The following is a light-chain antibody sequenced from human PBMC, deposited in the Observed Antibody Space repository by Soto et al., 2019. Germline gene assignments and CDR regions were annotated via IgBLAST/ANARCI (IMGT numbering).Light chain of an antibody. CDR2: AAS. Sequence: DIQMTQSPSSLSASVGYIVTITCRASQSISDYLNWYQQKPGKAPKLLIYAASSLQSGVPSRFSGRGSGTDFTLTIGSLQPEDFASYYCQQTYSAPFTFGPGTKVD. J-gene: IGKJ3*01. V-gene: IGKV1-39*01. CDR3: QQTYSAPFT. CDR1: QSISDY.